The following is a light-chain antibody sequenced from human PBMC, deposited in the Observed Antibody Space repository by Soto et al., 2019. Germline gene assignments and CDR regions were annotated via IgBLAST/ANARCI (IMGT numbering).Light chain of an antibody. CDR2: GAS. CDR3: QQYNKWPPYT. V-gene: IGKV3-15*01. CDR1: QSVSSN. Sequence: EIVMTQSPATLSVSPGERDTLSCRASQSVSSNLAWYQQKPGQAPRLLIYGASTRATGIPARFSGSVSGPEFTLTISSLQSEDFAVYYCQQYNKWPPYTFGQGTKLEIK. J-gene: IGKJ2*01.